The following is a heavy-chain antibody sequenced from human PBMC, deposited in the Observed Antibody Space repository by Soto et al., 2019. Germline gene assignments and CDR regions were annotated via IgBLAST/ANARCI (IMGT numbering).Heavy chain of an antibody. CDR3: ARDTTIFGVVIIAPGAFDI. V-gene: IGHV3-48*01. J-gene: IGHJ3*02. D-gene: IGHD3-3*01. CDR2: ISSSSSTI. Sequence: GGSLRLSCAASGFTFSSYSMNWVRQAPGKGLEWVSYISSSSSTIYYADSVKGRFTISRDNAKNSLYLQMNSLRAEDKAVYFCARDTTIFGVVIIAPGAFDIWGQGTMVTVSS. CDR1: GFTFSSYS.